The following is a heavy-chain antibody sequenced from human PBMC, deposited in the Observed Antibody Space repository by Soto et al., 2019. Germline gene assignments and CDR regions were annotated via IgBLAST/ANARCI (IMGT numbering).Heavy chain of an antibody. CDR3: ARDPDYGDYWGYFFDS. CDR1: GYTFAAYY. D-gene: IGHD4-17*01. J-gene: IGHJ4*02. Sequence: ASVKVSCKTSGYTFAAYYIHWIRQAPGQGLEWMGWINPASGGTVYAQNFQDRVTMTRDTSISTAYMELRRLNSDDTAVYYCARDPDYGDYWGYFFDSWGQGTPVTVSS. V-gene: IGHV1-2*02. CDR2: INPASGGT.